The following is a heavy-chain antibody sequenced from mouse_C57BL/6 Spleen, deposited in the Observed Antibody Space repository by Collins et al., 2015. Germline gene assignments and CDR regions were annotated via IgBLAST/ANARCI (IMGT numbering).Heavy chain of an antibody. CDR2: INPNNGGT. CDR3: ARSAYYDYDVLYAMDY. Sequence: EVQLQQSGPELVKPGASVKISCKASGYTFTDYYMNWVKQSHGKSLEWIGDINPNNGGTSYNQKFKGKATLTVDKSSSTAYMELRSLTSEDSAVYYCARSAYYDYDVLYAMDYWGQGTSVTVSS. J-gene: IGHJ4*01. V-gene: IGHV1-26*01. CDR1: GYTFTDYY. D-gene: IGHD2-4*01.